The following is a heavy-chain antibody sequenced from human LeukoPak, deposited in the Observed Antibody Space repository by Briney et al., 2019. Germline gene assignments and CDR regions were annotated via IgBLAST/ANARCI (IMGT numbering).Heavy chain of an antibody. CDR1: GFTFSSYS. CDR2: ISTSSSYI. D-gene: IGHD3-10*01. CDR3: ARDEGWFGEY. V-gene: IGHV3-21*01. J-gene: IGHJ4*02. Sequence: GGSLRLSCAASGFTFSSYSMNWVRQAPGKGLEWVPPISTSSSYIYYADSVKGRFTISRDNAKNSLYLQMNSLGAEDTAVYYCARDEGWFGEYWGQGTLVTVSS.